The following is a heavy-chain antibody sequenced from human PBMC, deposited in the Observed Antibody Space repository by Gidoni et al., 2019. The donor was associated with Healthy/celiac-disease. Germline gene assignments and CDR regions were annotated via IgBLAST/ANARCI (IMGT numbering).Heavy chain of an antibody. J-gene: IGHJ2*01. CDR2: INHSGST. CDR1: GGSFSGYY. CDR3: ARGPGQWLDKAYWYFDL. V-gene: IGHV4-34*01. D-gene: IGHD6-19*01. Sequence: QAQLQQWGAGLLKPSETLSLTCAVYGGSFSGYYWSWIRQPPGKGLEWIGEINHSGSTSYNPSLKSRVTISVDTSKNQFSLKLSSVTAADTAVYYCARGPGQWLDKAYWYFDLWGRGTLVTVSS.